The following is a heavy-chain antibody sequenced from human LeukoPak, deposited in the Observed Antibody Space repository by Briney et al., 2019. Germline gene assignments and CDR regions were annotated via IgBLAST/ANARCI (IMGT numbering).Heavy chain of an antibody. V-gene: IGHV4-39*01. Sequence: SETLSLTCTVSGGSISSSSYYWGWIRQPPGKGLEWIGSIYYSGGTYYNPSLKSRVTISVDTSKNQFSLKLSSVTAADTAVYYRARLDRSGDSFDYWGQGTLVTVSS. J-gene: IGHJ4*02. CDR3: ARLDRSGDSFDY. CDR2: IYYSGGT. D-gene: IGHD7-27*01. CDR1: GGSISSSSYY.